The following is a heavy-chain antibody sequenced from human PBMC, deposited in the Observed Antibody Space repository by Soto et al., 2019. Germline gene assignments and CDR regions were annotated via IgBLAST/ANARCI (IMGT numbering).Heavy chain of an antibody. Sequence: QVQLVESGGGVVQPGRSLRLSCAASGFTFSNNAMDWVRQAPGKGLEWVAVISYDGSNKYIAESVKGRFTISRDNSKNTLFLQMNSLRDEDTAGYYCARGTTTSAFSAMDVWGQGTTVTVSS. CDR2: ISYDGSNK. J-gene: IGHJ6*02. V-gene: IGHV3-30-3*01. CDR1: GFTFSNNA. D-gene: IGHD1-1*01. CDR3: ARGTTTSAFSAMDV.